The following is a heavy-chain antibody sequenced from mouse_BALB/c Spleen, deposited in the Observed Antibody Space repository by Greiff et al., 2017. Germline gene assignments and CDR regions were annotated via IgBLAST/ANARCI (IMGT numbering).Heavy chain of an antibody. CDR2: IRLKSNNYAT. D-gene: IGHD2-1*01. Sequence: EVKVVESGGGLVQPGGSMKLSCVASGFTFSNYWMNWVRQSPEKGLEWVAEIRLKSNNYATHYAESVKGRFTISRDDSKSSVYLQMNNLRAEDTGIYYCTRGNSWFAYWGQGTLVTVSA. CDR3: TRGNSWFAY. CDR1: GFTFSNYW. V-gene: IGHV6-6*02. J-gene: IGHJ3*01.